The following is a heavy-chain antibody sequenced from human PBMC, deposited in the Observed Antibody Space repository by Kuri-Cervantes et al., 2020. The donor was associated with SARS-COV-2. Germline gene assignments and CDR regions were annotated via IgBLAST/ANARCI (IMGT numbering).Heavy chain of an antibody. V-gene: IGHV1-3*01. CDR1: GYTFTSYA. Sequence: ASVKVSCKASGYTFTSYAMHWVRQAPGQRLEWMGWINAGNGNTKYSQKFQGRVTITRDTSASTAYMELSSLRSVDTAVYYCARDHYWFGRLKPYYFDYWGQGTLVTVSS. CDR3: ARDHYWFGRLKPYYFDY. D-gene: IGHD3-10*01. J-gene: IGHJ4*02. CDR2: INAGNGNT.